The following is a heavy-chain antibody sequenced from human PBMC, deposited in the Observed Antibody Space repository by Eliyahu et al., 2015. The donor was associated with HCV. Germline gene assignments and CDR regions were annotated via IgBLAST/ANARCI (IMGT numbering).Heavy chain of an antibody. J-gene: IGHJ4*02. CDR1: GFNFNLYT. Sequence: EVVLVESGGGLVQPGGSLRLSCTASGFNFNLYTMNWVRQAPGKGLEWISYITSTSTTIYYADSVKGRFTISRDNAKKSLYLQINSLRDEDTALYYCARGSTVGLTGDFDFWGQGTLVTVS. CDR3: ARGSTVGLTGDFDF. D-gene: IGHD1-26*01. CDR2: ITSTSTTI. V-gene: IGHV3-48*02.